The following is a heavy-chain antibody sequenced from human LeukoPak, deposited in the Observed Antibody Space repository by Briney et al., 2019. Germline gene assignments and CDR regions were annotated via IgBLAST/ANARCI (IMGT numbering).Heavy chain of an antibody. CDR3: TTEWRGNSPPGY. V-gene: IGHV3-15*01. CDR1: GFTFSNAW. D-gene: IGHD4-23*01. Sequence: GGSLRLSCSASGFTFSNAWLDWVRQAPGKGLDWVGRIKSKTDGGTTDYAAPVKGRFTISRDDSKNMLYLQMNSLKTEDTAVYYCTTEWRGNSPPGYWGRGTLLTVSS. CDR2: IKSKTDGGTT. J-gene: IGHJ4*02.